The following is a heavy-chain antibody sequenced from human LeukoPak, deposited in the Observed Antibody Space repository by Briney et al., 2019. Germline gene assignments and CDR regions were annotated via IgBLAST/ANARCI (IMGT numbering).Heavy chain of an antibody. D-gene: IGHD6-13*01. Sequence: PGGSLRLSCAASGFSFSIYWMHWVRQAPGKGLAWVSRVSSDGSSTSYADSVKGRFTISRDNARNTLFLQMNSLRAEDTAVYYCATLAAADTDYWGRGTLVTVSS. CDR1: GFSFSIYW. CDR2: VSSDGSST. J-gene: IGHJ4*02. CDR3: ATLAAADTDY. V-gene: IGHV3-74*01.